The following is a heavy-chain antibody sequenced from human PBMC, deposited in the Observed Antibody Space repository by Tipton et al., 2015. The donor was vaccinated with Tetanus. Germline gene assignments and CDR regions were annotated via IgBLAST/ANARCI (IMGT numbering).Heavy chain of an antibody. Sequence: TLSLTCTVSGGSISSGGYYWSWIRQPPGKGLEWIGEINHSGSTNYNPSLKSRVTISVDTSKNQFSLKLSSVTAADTAVYYCARYRTHNYDILTGYYKGLRAFDYWGQGTLVTVSS. CDR3: ARYRTHNYDILTGYYKGLRAFDY. CDR1: GGSISSGGYY. CDR2: INHSGST. V-gene: IGHV4-39*07. J-gene: IGHJ4*02. D-gene: IGHD3-9*01.